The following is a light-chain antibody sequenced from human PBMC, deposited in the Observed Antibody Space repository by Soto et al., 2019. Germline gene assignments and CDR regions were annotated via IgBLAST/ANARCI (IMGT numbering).Light chain of an antibody. Sequence: EIVLTQSPATLSLSPGERATLSCRASQSVSSYLAWYQQKPGQAPRLLIYDASNRATGIPARFSGSGSGTGFTLTISSLEPEDFAVYYCQQRSNWPRYTFGQGTKLEIK. V-gene: IGKV3-11*01. J-gene: IGKJ2*01. CDR1: QSVSSY. CDR3: QQRSNWPRYT. CDR2: DAS.